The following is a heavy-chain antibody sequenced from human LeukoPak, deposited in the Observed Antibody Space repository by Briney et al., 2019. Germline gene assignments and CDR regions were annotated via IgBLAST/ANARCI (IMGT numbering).Heavy chain of an antibody. Sequence: SETLSLTCAVYGGSFSGYYWSWIRQPPGKGLEWIGEINHGGSTNYNPSLKSRVTISVDTSKNQFSLKLSSVTAADTAVYYCARGLNYYGSGSYYKGWGQGTLVTVSS. V-gene: IGHV4-34*01. CDR3: ARGLNYYGSGSYYKG. J-gene: IGHJ4*02. CDR1: GGSFSGYY. D-gene: IGHD3-10*01. CDR2: INHGGST.